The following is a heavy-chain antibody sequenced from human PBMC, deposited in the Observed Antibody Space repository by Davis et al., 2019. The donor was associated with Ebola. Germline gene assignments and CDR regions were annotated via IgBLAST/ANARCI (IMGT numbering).Heavy chain of an antibody. CDR1: GFTFSSYG. J-gene: IGHJ6*03. V-gene: IGHV3-33*01. D-gene: IGHD2-2*01. CDR2: IWYDGSNK. CDR3: ARGMVVPAANTNMDV. Sequence: GESLKISCAASGFTFSSYGMHWVRQAPGKGLEWVAVIWYDGSNKYYADSVKGRFTISRDNSKNTLYLQMNSLRAEDTAVYYCARGMVVPAANTNMDVWGKGTTVTVSS.